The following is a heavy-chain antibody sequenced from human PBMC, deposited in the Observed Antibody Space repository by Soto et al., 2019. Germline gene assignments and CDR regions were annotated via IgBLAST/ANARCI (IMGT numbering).Heavy chain of an antibody. CDR2: INSDGSST. CDR3: ARDSAYYDFWSGYYPKPVYYMDV. V-gene: IGHV3-74*01. J-gene: IGHJ6*03. CDR1: GFPFSSYW. Sequence: GGSLRLSCASSGFPFSSYWMHWVRQAPGKGLVWVSRINSDGSSTSYADSVKGRFTISRDNAKNTLYLQMNSLRAEDTAVYYCARDSAYYDFWSGYYPKPVYYMDVWGKGTTVTVSS. D-gene: IGHD3-3*01.